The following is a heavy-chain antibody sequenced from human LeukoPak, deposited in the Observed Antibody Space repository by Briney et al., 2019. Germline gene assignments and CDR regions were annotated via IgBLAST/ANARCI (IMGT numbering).Heavy chain of an antibody. CDR3: ARDEVVVGVGLYY. CDR2: ISSSSSYI. CDR1: GFTFSSYA. J-gene: IGHJ4*02. Sequence: GGSLRLSCVASGFTFSSYAMSWVRQAPGKGLEWVSSISSSSSYIYYADSVKGRFTISRDNAKNSLYLQMNSLRAEDTAVYYCARDEVVVGVGLYYWGQGTLVTVSS. V-gene: IGHV3-21*01. D-gene: IGHD2-15*01.